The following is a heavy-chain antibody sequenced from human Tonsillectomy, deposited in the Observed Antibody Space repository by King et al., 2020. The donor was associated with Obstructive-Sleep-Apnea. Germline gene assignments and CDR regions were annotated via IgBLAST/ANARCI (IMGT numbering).Heavy chain of an antibody. Sequence: QLVQSGGGLVQPGRSLRLSCTASGFTFGDYAMSWFRQAPGKGLEWVGFIIRRVYCGTTEYAGSVKGRFTISRDDSKSIAYLQMTSLKTEDTAVYYCTRDLGYYDTSGYLGFYWGQGTLVTVSS. CDR1: GFTFGDYA. V-gene: IGHV3-49*03. D-gene: IGHD3-22*01. J-gene: IGHJ4*02. CDR3: TRDLGYYDTSGYLGFY. CDR2: IIRRVYCGTT.